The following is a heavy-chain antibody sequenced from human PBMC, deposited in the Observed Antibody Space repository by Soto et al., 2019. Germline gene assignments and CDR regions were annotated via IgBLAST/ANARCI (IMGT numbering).Heavy chain of an antibody. Sequence: SETLSLTCTVSGGSISRGGYYWSWIRQHPGKSLEWIGYIYYSGSTYYNPSLKSRVTISVDTSKNQFSLKLSSVTAADTAVYYCARWDYGDYPSRPPYSNWFDPWGQGTLVTVSS. CDR2: IYYSGST. J-gene: IGHJ5*02. CDR3: ARWDYGDYPSRPPYSNWFDP. D-gene: IGHD4-17*01. V-gene: IGHV4-31*03. CDR1: GGSISRGGYY.